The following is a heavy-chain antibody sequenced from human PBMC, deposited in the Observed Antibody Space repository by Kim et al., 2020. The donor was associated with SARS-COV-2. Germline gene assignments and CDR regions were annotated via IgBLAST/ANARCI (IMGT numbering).Heavy chain of an antibody. D-gene: IGHD6-6*01. Sequence: VKGRLTISRDNARKSLYLQVNSLRDEDTAVYYCARDHGGSSSLYHYYGMDVWGQGTTVTVSS. V-gene: IGHV3-48*02. CDR3: ARDHGGSSSLYHYYGMDV. J-gene: IGHJ6*02.